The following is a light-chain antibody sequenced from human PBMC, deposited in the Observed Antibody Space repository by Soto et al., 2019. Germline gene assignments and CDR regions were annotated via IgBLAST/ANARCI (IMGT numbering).Light chain of an antibody. CDR2: DAS. CDR3: QQFNSL. CDR1: QGIATG. J-gene: IGKJ5*01. Sequence: IQVTQSASSLSASIGDTVTISCRASQGIATGLAWYQQKPGAPPKLLIYDASTLERGIPSRFSGRGSGTHFILTINNLQPEDFATYYCQQFNSLFGQGTRLEI. V-gene: IGKV1-13*02.